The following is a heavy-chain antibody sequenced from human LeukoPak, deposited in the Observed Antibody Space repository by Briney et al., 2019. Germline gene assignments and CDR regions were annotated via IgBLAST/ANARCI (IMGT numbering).Heavy chain of an antibody. CDR1: GFTVSSNY. D-gene: IGHD3-10*01. Sequence: GGSLRLSCAASGFTVSSNYMSWVRQAPGKGLEWVSVIYSGGSTYYADSVKGRFTISRDNSKNTLYLQMNSLRAEDTAVYYCARDHSRFGEPTDDWGQGTLVTVSS. J-gene: IGHJ4*02. V-gene: IGHV3-66*01. CDR2: IYSGGST. CDR3: ARDHSRFGEPTDD.